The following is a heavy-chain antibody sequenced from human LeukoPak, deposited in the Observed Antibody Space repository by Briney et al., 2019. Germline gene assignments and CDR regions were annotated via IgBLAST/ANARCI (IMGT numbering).Heavy chain of an antibody. CDR1: GRSFSGYY. Sequence: SETLSLTCAVYGRSFSGYYWSWLRQPPGKGLEWIGEINHSGCTNYNPSLKSRVTISVDTSKNQFSLKLISVTAEDAAVYYCARQYCSSTSCYRNFDYWGQGTLVTVSS. J-gene: IGHJ4*02. D-gene: IGHD2-2*01. CDR2: INHSGCT. V-gene: IGHV4-34*01. CDR3: ARQYCSSTSCYRNFDY.